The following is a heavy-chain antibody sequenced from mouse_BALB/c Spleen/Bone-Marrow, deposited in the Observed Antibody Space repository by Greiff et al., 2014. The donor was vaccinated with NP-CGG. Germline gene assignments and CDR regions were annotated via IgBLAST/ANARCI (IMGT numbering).Heavy chain of an antibody. Sequence: VQLKESGGGLVKPGGSLKLSCAASGFTFSDFYMFWFRQTPEKRLEWVATISNGGTYTYYPDSVKGQFTISRDNAKNNLYLQMSSLKSEDTAMYYCARSGERYGAMDYWGQGTSVTVTS. D-gene: IGHD1-1*02. J-gene: IGHJ4*01. CDR3: ARSGERYGAMDY. CDR2: ISNGGTYT. V-gene: IGHV5-4*02. CDR1: GFTFSDFY.